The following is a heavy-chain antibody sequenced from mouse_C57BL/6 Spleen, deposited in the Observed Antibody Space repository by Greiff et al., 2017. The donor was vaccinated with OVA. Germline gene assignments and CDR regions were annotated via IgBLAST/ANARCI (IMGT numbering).Heavy chain of an antibody. J-gene: IGHJ4*01. Sequence: VMLVESGGGLVKPGGSLKLSCAASGFTFSDYGMHWVRQAPEKGLEWVAYISSGRSTIYYADTVKGRFTISRDNAKNTLFLQMTSLRSEDTAMYYCARAYYGRSYAMDYWGQGTSVTVSS. CDR2: ISSGRSTI. D-gene: IGHD1-1*01. CDR3: ARAYYGRSYAMDY. CDR1: GFTFSDYG. V-gene: IGHV5-17*01.